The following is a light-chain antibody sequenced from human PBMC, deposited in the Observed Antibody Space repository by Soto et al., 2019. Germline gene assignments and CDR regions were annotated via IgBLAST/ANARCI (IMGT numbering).Light chain of an antibody. J-gene: IGLJ2*01. V-gene: IGLV1-40*01. CDR2: GNS. CDR3: QSYDSSLLAV. CDR1: SSNIGAGYD. Sequence: QSVLTQPPSVSGAPGQRVTISCTGSSSNIGAGYDVHWYQQLPGTAPKLLIYGNSTRPSGVPDRFSGSKSGTSASLAITGLQAEDEADYYCQSYDSSLLAVFGGGTKLTVL.